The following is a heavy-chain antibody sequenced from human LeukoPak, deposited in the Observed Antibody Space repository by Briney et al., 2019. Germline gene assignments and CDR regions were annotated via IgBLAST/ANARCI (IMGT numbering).Heavy chain of an antibody. CDR3: AREVVVVVAARGAFDY. CDR1: GFTFSSYA. CDR2: ISYDGSNK. D-gene: IGHD2-15*01. J-gene: IGHJ4*02. Sequence: GRSLRLSCAASGFTFSSYAMHWVRQAPGKGLEWVAVISYDGSNKYYADSVKGRFTISRDNSKNTLYLQMNSPRAEDTAVYYCAREVVVVVAARGAFDYWGQGTLVTVSS. V-gene: IGHV3-30-3*01.